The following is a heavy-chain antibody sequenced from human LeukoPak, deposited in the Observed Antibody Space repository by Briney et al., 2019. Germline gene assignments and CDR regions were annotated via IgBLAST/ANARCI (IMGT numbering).Heavy chain of an antibody. CDR2: ISHDGSKI. V-gene: IGHV3-30*18. J-gene: IGHJ4*02. CDR1: GFTFSTYG. CDR3: AKDSSRFGELLSSFDY. Sequence: GKSLRLSCAASGFTFSTYGMHWVRKAPGKGLEWVTFISHDGSKIFYIDSVKGRFTISRDNSKNTLYLQMNSLRPEDTAVYFCAKDSSRFGELLSSFDYWGQGTLLTVSS. D-gene: IGHD3-10*01.